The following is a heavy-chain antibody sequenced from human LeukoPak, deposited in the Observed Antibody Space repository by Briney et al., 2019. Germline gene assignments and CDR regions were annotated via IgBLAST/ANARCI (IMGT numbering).Heavy chain of an antibody. CDR2: IYTSGST. CDR1: GGSISSGSYY. Sequence: SETLSLTCTVSGGSISSGSYYWSWIRQPAGKGLEWIGRIYTSGSTNYNPSLKSRVTISVDTSTNQFSLKLSSVTAADTAVYYCVWGSYPRSYFDYWGQGTLVTVSS. D-gene: IGHD3-16*01. J-gene: IGHJ4*02. CDR3: VWGSYPRSYFDY. V-gene: IGHV4-61*02.